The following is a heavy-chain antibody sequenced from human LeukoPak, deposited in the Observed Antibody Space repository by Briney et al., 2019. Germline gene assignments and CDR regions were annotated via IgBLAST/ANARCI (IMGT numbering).Heavy chain of an antibody. J-gene: IGHJ6*02. CDR2: ISGSGLKS. V-gene: IGHV3-23*01. CDR3: ARVSGTIQIWPQPFGDGMAV. CDR1: RFTFTSYV. D-gene: IGHD5-18*01. Sequence: GGSLRLSCVASRFTFTSYVMAWVRQAPGKGLECVSAISGSGLKSYYADSVEGRFTVSRDNSRNTQFMQMNSLRAEDTAVYYCARVSGTIQIWPQPFGDGMAVWGQGTTVTVSS.